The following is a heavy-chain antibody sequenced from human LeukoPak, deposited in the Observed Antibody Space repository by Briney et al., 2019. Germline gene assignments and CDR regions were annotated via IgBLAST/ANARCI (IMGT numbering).Heavy chain of an antibody. CDR1: GYRFTSYW. CDR3: ARPDNLPNAFDI. V-gene: IGHV5-51*01. Sequence: GESLKISCKGSGYRFTSYWIAWVRQIPGKGLEWVGIIYPGDSDTRYSPSFQGQVTISADRSISTAYLQWSSLKASDTAMYYCARPDNLPNAFDIWGQGTMVTVSS. D-gene: IGHD1-1*01. CDR2: IYPGDSDT. J-gene: IGHJ3*02.